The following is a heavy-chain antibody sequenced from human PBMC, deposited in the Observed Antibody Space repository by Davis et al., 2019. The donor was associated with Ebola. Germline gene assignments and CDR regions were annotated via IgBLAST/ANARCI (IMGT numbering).Heavy chain of an antibody. CDR3: ARDRPAAIRSVNWFDP. V-gene: IGHV1-2*02. D-gene: IGHD2-2*02. CDR1: AYTVTGYY. CDR2: INPNSGGT. J-gene: IGHJ5*02. Sequence: ASVKVSCKASAYTVTGYYMHWVRQAPGQGLEWMGWINPNSGGTNYAQKFQGRVTMTRDTSISTAYMELSRLRSDDTAVYYCARDRPAAIRSVNWFDPWGQGTLVTVSS.